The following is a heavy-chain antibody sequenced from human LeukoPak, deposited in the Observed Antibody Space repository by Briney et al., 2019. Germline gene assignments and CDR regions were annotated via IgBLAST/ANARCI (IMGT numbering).Heavy chain of an antibody. CDR3: ARDPNWDSWFDP. CDR2: ISHNGNA. D-gene: IGHD3-16*01. CDR1: SGSISSSGYY. Sequence: SETLPLTCTVPSGSISSSGYYWVWIRQPPGKGLEWIGTISHNGNAYYNPSLKSRLAMSVETSKNQFSLHLNSVTAADTAVYFCARDPNWDSWFDPWGQGALVTVSS. V-gene: IGHV4-39*07. J-gene: IGHJ5*02.